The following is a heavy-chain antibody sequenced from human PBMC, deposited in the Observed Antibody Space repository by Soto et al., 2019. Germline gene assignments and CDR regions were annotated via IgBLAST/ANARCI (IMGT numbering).Heavy chain of an antibody. V-gene: IGHV3-23*01. CDR3: AKDLDYYDSSGYYYPDWFDP. CDR2: ISGSGGST. J-gene: IGHJ5*02. CDR1: GFTFSSYA. D-gene: IGHD3-22*01. Sequence: GWSLRLSCAASGFTFSSYAMSWVRQAPGKGLEWVSAISGSGGSTYYADSVKGRFTISRDNSKNTLYLQMNSLRAEDTAVYYCAKDLDYYDSSGYYYPDWFDPWGQGTLVTVSS.